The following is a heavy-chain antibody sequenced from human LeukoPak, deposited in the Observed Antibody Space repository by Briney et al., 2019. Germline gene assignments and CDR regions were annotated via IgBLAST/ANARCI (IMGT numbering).Heavy chain of an antibody. Sequence: GGSLRLSCAASGFTFRSYAMHWVRQAPGKGLEWVAVISCDGSNKYYADSVKGRFTISRDNSKNTLYLQMNSLRAEDTAAYYCARYCSGGSCWDSWGQGTLVTVSS. J-gene: IGHJ4*02. CDR3: ARYCSGGSCWDS. CDR1: GFTFRSYA. CDR2: ISCDGSNK. D-gene: IGHD2-15*01. V-gene: IGHV3-30-3*01.